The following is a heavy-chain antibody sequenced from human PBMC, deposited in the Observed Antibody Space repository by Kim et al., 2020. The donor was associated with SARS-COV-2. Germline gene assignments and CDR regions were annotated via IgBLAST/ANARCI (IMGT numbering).Heavy chain of an antibody. V-gene: IGHV3-23*01. D-gene: IGHD1-26*01. J-gene: IGHJ4*02. Sequence: NHAASVRGRFTITIDNSKNTLFLKMNSLGADDTAIYYCAKDIWDFSGNDYWGQGTLVTVSS. CDR3: AKDIWDFSGNDY.